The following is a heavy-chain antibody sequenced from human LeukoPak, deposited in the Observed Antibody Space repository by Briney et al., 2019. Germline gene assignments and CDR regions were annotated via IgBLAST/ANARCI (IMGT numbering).Heavy chain of an antibody. CDR2: IYHSGST. CDR1: GYSISSGYC. D-gene: IGHD2-15*01. CDR3: ARVENIVVVVAATQGPFDI. V-gene: IGHV4-38-2*02. J-gene: IGHJ3*02. Sequence: SETLSLTCTVSGYSISSGYCWGWIRQPPGKGLEWIGSIYHSGSTYYNPSLKSRVTISVDTSKNQFSLKLSSVTAADTAVYYCARVENIVVVVAATQGPFDIWGQGTMVTVSS.